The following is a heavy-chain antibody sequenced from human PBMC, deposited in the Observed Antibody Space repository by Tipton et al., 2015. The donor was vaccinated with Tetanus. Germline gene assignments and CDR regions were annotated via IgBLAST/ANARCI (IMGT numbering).Heavy chain of an antibody. CDR1: GGSFSGYY. Sequence: TLSLTCAVYGGSFSGYYWSWIRQPPGKGLEWIGEINHSGSTTYNPSLKSRVTISVDTSKNQFSLKLSSVTAADTAVYYCARGVTMVRVPVPAGVCVYVRGQVTTLPVSS. CDR2: INHSGST. D-gene: IGHD3-10*01. CDR3: ARGVTMVRVPVPAGVCVYV. V-gene: IGHV4-34*01. J-gene: IGHJ6*02.